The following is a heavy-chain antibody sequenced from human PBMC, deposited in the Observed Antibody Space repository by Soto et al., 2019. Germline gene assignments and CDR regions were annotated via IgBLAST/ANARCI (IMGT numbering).Heavy chain of an antibody. CDR2: IKQDGSEK. CDR1: GFTFSSYW. CDR3: ARDGTNYGSGSYYNGF. Sequence: GGSLRLSCAASGFTFSSYWMSWVRQAPGKGLEWVANIKQDGSEKYYVDSVKGRFTISRDNAKNSLYLQMNSLRAEDTAVYYCARDGTNYGSGSYYNGFWGQGTLVTVSS. J-gene: IGHJ4*02. V-gene: IGHV3-7*05. D-gene: IGHD3-10*01.